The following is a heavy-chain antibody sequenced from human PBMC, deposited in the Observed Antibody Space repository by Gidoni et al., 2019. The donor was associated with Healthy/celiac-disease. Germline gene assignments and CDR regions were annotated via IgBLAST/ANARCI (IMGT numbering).Heavy chain of an antibody. CDR1: GGSISSSSYY. CDR3: AREGYYGSGSYYNSRIPAPHQGFSLDWFDP. Sequence: QLQLQESGPGLVKPSETLSLTCPVSGGSISSSSYYWGWIRQPPGKGLEWIGSIYYSGSTYYNPSLKSRVTISVDTSKNQFSLKLSSVTAADTAVYYCAREGYYGSGSYYNSRIPAPHQGFSLDWFDPWGQGTLVTVSS. J-gene: IGHJ5*02. CDR2: IYYSGST. D-gene: IGHD3-10*01. V-gene: IGHV4-39*07.